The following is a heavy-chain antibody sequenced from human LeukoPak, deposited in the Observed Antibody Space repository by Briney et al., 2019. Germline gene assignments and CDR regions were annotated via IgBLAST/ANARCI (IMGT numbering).Heavy chain of an antibody. CDR1: GFTFDDYG. CDR2: INWNGGST. CDR3: AKGGCFGGYCSGGSCYDYAFDI. J-gene: IGHJ3*02. V-gene: IGHV3-20*04. Sequence: PGGSLRLSCAASGFTFDDYGMSWVRQAPGKGLEWVSGINWNGGSTGYADSVKGRFTISRDNAKNSLYLQMNSLRAEDMALYYCAKGGCFGGYCSGGSCYDYAFDIWGQGTMVTVSS. D-gene: IGHD2-15*01.